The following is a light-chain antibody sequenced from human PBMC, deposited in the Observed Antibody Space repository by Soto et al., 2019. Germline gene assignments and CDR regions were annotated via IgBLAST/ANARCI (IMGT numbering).Light chain of an antibody. Sequence: DIQMNHSPSSPSASVGDRVTITWQASQNINNYLNWYQQKPGRAPKLLIYDASNLEAGVPSRFRGSGSGTDFTLTISSLQPEDFATYYCQQLNSYPITFGQGTRLEIK. CDR1: QNINNY. J-gene: IGKJ5*01. V-gene: IGKV1-33*01. CDR3: QQLNSYPIT. CDR2: DAS.